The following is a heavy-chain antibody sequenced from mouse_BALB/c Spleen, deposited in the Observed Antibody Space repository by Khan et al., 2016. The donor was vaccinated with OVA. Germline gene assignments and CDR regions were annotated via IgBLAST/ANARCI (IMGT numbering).Heavy chain of an antibody. CDR2: INPSNGGT. CDR3: TRSGYGAFAY. V-gene: IGHV1S81*02. J-gene: IGHJ3*01. CDR1: GYTFTSYY. Sequence: VQLQQSGAELVKPGASVKLSCKASGYTFTSYYMYWVRQRPGQGLEWIGEINPSNGGTNFNEKLESKATLTVDKSSGTAYMQRSSLTSEDSAVYYCTRSGYGAFAYWGQGTLVTVSA. D-gene: IGHD1-1*02.